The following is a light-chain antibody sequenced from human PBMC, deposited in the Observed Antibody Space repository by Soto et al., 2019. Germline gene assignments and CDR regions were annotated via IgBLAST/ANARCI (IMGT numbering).Light chain of an antibody. V-gene: IGLV2-14*01. Sequence: QSVLTRPASVSGSPGESITISCPGTASDVGAYNYVSWYQQQPGKAPKVMIYDVSNRPSGVSHRFSGSKSGNTASLTISGLQAEDEADYYCNSYTSSSSVVFGGGTQLTVL. J-gene: IGLJ2*01. CDR2: DVS. CDR1: ASDVGAYNY. CDR3: NSYTSSSSVV.